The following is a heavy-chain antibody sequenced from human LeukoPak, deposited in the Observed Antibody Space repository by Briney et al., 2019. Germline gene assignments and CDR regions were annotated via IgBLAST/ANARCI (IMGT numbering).Heavy chain of an antibody. J-gene: IGHJ4*02. D-gene: IGHD6-19*01. V-gene: IGHV3-30*18. Sequence: GGSLRLSCAASGFSFNNYGMHWVRQAPGKGLEWVGVISYDGSNKFYADSVKGRFTISRDKSKNTLYLQMNSLRAGDTAVYYCAKDRNSGWSFFDYWGQGTLVTVSS. CDR3: AKDRNSGWSFFDY. CDR2: ISYDGSNK. CDR1: GFSFNNYG.